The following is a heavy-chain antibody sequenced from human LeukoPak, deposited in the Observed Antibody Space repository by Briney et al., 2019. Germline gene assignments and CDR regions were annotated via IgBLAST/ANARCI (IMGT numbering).Heavy chain of an antibody. CDR3: AREVNYYDSSGPLNNQYYYYGMDV. J-gene: IGHJ6*02. CDR1: GGTFSSYA. D-gene: IGHD3-22*01. Sequence: GSSVKVSCKASGGTFSSYAISWVRQAPRQGLEWMGRIIPILGIANYAQKFQGRVTITADKSTSTAYMELSSLRSEDTAVYYCAREVNYYDSSGPLNNQYYYYGMDVWGQGTTVTVSS. V-gene: IGHV1-69*04. CDR2: IIPILGIA.